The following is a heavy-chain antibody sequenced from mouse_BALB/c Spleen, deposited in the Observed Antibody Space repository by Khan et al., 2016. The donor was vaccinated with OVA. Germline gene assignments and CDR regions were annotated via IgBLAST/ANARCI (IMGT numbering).Heavy chain of an antibody. CDR2: IYPGNSDT. D-gene: IGHD2-4*01. V-gene: IGHV1-5*01. CDR1: GYSFTSYW. Sequence: VQLKQSGTVLARPGASVKMSCKASGYSFTSYWMHWVQQRPGQGLEWIGAIYPGNSDTRFNQKFKGKATLTAVTSANTAYMELSSLTNEDSAGYYCTRSYDSYYFDYWGQGTTLTVSS. J-gene: IGHJ2*01. CDR3: TRSYDSYYFDY.